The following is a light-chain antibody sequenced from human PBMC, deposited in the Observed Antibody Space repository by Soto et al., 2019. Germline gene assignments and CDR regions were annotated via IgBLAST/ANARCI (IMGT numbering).Light chain of an antibody. CDR2: KAS. Sequence: DIQMTQSPSTLSASVGDRVIITCRASQSINTWLAWYQQKPGKAPKLLIYKASSLESGVPSRFSGSGSGTEFTLTISSLQPDDFATYYCQPSYGFPFTFGPGTKVDIK. CDR1: QSINTW. J-gene: IGKJ3*01. CDR3: QPSYGFPFT. V-gene: IGKV1-5*03.